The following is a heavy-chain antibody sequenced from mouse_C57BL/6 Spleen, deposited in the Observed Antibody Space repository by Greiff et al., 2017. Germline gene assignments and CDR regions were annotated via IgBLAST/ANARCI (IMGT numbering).Heavy chain of an antibody. CDR3: AINYGSSYGDY. V-gene: IGHV1-82*01. CDR2: IYPGDGDT. Sequence: VQLQQSGPELVKPGASVKISCKASGYAFSSSWMNWVKQRPGKGLEWIGRIYPGDGDTNYNGKFKGKATLTADKSSSTAYMQLSSLTSEDSAVYFCAINYGSSYGDYWGQGTTLTVSS. D-gene: IGHD1-1*01. J-gene: IGHJ2*01. CDR1: GYAFSSSW.